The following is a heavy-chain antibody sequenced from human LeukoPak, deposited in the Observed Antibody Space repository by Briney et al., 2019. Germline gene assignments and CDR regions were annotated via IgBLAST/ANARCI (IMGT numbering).Heavy chain of an antibody. CDR3: AKSRAPYCSGGSCHGMDV. Sequence: PGRSLRLSCAASGFTFSSYGMHWVRQAPGKGLEWVAVISYDGSNKYYADSVKGRFTISRDNSKNTLYLRMNSLRAEDTAVYYCAKSRAPYCSGGSCHGMDVWGQGTTVTVSS. D-gene: IGHD2-15*01. CDR1: GFTFSSYG. V-gene: IGHV3-30*18. CDR2: ISYDGSNK. J-gene: IGHJ6*02.